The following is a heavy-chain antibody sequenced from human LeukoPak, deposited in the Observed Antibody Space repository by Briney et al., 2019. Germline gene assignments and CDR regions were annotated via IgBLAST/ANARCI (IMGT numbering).Heavy chain of an antibody. CDR1: GFTFSSYW. CDR2: IKQDGSEK. V-gene: IGHV3-7*01. D-gene: IGHD3-22*01. J-gene: IGHJ4*02. CDR3: ARGHYYDSSGYYGY. Sequence: QAGGSLRLSCAASGFTFSSYWMSWVRQAPGKGLEWVANIKQDGSEKYYVDSVKGRFTISRDNAKNSLYLQMNNLRAEDTAVYYCARGHYYDSSGYYGYWGQGTLVTVSS.